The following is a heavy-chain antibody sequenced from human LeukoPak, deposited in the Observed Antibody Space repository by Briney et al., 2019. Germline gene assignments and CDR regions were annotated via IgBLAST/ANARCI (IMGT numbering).Heavy chain of an antibody. D-gene: IGHD4-23*01. CDR3: AILPLTVVTPLDV. CDR1: GHSLAELA. CDR2: FDPEEGET. J-gene: IGHJ6*02. V-gene: IGHV1-24*01. Sequence: ASVKVSCKVSGHSLAELAMHWVRQAPGKGLERVGGFDPEEGETFYAQEVLGRVSMTEDTSTDTAYMELSSLTSEDTAVYYCAILPLTVVTPLDVWGQATTVTVSS.